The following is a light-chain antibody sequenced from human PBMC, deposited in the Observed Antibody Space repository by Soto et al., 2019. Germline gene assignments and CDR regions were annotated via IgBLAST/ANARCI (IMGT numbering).Light chain of an antibody. CDR3: QQYIRWPLT. CDR1: QDVSSN. CDR2: GAS. J-gene: IGKJ4*01. Sequence: EMVVTQSPATLSVSPGERATLSCRDSQDVSSNLAWYQQKPGQAPRLLIYGASTRATGTPARFSGSGSGTEFTLTISSLQSEDYAVYFCQQYIRWPLTFGGGTKVEIK. V-gene: IGKV3-15*01.